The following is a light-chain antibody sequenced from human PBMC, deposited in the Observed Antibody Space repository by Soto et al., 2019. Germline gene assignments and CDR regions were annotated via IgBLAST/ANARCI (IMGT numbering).Light chain of an antibody. J-gene: IGKJ5*01. CDR1: QSVSSD. CDR2: GAS. CDR3: QQHNTWPIT. Sequence: EIVMTQSPATLSVSPGERATLSCRASQSVSSDLAWYQQKPGQAPRLLIYGASTRATGIPARFSGSGSGTEFTLTINSLQSEDFAVYSCQQHNTWPITFGQGTRLEIK. V-gene: IGKV3-15*01.